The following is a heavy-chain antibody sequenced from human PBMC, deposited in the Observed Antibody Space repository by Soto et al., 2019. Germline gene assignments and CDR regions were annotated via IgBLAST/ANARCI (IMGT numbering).Heavy chain of an antibody. CDR1: IGSLSDYY. J-gene: IGHJ4*02. CDR2: INHSGST. CDR3: AKTWTWGSLDY. V-gene: IGHV4-34*01. Sequence: PSEALSLTCAIYIGSLSDYYSSWIRQPPGNGLDWIGEINHSGSTNYHPSLKSQATISVDTSKIQFSLNLSSVTAADTAVYYCAKTWTWGSLDYWAQGTLVTSPQ. D-gene: IGHD7-27*01.